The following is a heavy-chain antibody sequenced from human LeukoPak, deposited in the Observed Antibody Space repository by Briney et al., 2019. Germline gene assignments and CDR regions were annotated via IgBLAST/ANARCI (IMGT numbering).Heavy chain of an antibody. D-gene: IGHD3-9*01. Sequence: PGGSVRLACGASGFTLSSYWMSWVGQARGKGVEWVANIKQDGSEKYYVDSVKGRFTFSRDNAKNSLSLQMNGLRAEDTAVYYCARGSDWAFDYWGQGTLVTVSS. V-gene: IGHV3-7*01. CDR3: ARGSDWAFDY. CDR1: GFTLSSYW. CDR2: IKQDGSEK. J-gene: IGHJ4*02.